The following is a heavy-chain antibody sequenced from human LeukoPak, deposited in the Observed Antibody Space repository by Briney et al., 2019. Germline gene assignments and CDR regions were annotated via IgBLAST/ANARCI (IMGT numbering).Heavy chain of an antibody. CDR1: GFTFSSYA. V-gene: IGHV3-23*01. D-gene: IGHD6-19*01. CDR2: ISGSGGST. J-gene: IGHJ6*02. Sequence: PGGSLRLSCAASGFTFSSYAMSWVRQAPVKGLEWVSAISGSGGSTYYADSVKGRFTISRDNSKNTLYLQMNSLRAEDTAVYYCAKVSRASGIAVAGTRRYSYYYGMDVWGQGTTVTVSS. CDR3: AKVSRASGIAVAGTRRYSYYYGMDV.